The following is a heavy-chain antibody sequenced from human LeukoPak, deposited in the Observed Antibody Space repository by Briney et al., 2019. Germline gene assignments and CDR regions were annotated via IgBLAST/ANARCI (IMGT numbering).Heavy chain of an antibody. J-gene: IGHJ4*02. D-gene: IGHD1-26*01. CDR1: GFTFSSYW. V-gene: IGHV3-74*01. CDR2: IYNPGSST. CDR3: ARDVRGTLDY. Sequence: PGGSLRLSCAASGFTFSSYWMHWVRQSPGKGLVWVSLIYNPGSSTTYADSVKGRFTISRDNAKNTLYLRMNSLRADDTAVYYCARDVRGTLDYWGQGTLVTVSS.